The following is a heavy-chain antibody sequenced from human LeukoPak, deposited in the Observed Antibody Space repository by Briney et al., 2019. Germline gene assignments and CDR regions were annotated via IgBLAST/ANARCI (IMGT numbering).Heavy chain of an antibody. J-gene: IGHJ5*02. D-gene: IGHD6-13*01. CDR3: AGGEQIAAAAKGNWFDP. V-gene: IGHV4-31*03. CDR1: GGSISSGGYY. Sequence: SETLSLTCTVSGGSISSGGYYWRWIRQHPGKGLEWNGYIYYSGSTYYNPSLKSRVTISVATSKNQSSLKLSSVTAADTAVYYCAGGEQIAAAAKGNWFDPWGQGTLVTVSS. CDR2: IYYSGST.